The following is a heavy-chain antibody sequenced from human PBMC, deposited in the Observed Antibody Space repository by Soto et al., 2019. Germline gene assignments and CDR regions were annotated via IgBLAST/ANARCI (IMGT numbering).Heavy chain of an antibody. V-gene: IGHV1-69*01. CDR2: IIPKLDTP. CDR3: ARDSRQITRIRGVIPHYIFHMDV. D-gene: IGHD3-10*01. J-gene: IGHJ6*02. CDR1: GVTFNNYA. Sequence: QVQLVQSGAEMKTPGSSVKVYCKVSGVTFNNYALSWVRRAPGEGLEWMGGIIPKLDTPKYAQKFQGRVSIIADESAATAYMELRSLRSDDTAIYYCARDSRQITRIRGVIPHYIFHMDVWGQGTTVAVS.